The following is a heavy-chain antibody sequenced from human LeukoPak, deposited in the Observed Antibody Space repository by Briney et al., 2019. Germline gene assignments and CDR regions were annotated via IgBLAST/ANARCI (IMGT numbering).Heavy chain of an antibody. CDR1: GFTFSSYA. CDR3: ARGPYDFWSGYPDYYFDY. J-gene: IGHJ4*02. V-gene: IGHV3-23*01. D-gene: IGHD3-3*01. CDR2: ISGSGGST. Sequence: GGSLRLSCAASGFTFSSYAMSWVRQAPGKGLEWVSTISGSGGSTYYADSVKGRFTISRDNSKNTLFLQMNSLRAEDTAIYYCARGPYDFWSGYPDYYFDYWGQGTLVTVSS.